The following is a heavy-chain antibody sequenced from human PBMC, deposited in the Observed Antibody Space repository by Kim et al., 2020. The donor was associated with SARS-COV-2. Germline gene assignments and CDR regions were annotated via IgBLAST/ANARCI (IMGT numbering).Heavy chain of an antibody. CDR3: AGDGSSGWYRGVAFDI. J-gene: IGHJ3*02. Sequence: LKSRVTISVHTSKNQFSRKLSSVTAADTAVYYCAGDGSSGWYRGVAFDIWGQGTMVTVSS. V-gene: IGHV4-59*01. D-gene: IGHD6-19*01.